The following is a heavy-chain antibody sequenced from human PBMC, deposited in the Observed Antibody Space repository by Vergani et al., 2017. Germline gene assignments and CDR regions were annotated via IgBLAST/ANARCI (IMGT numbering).Heavy chain of an antibody. CDR1: GFTFSSYG. J-gene: IGHJ6*03. CDR3: AKSGGPHDFWSGYYYYYMDV. CDR2: ISYDGSNK. Sequence: QVQLVESGGGVVQPGRSLRLSCAASGFTFSSYGMHWVRQAPGKGLEWVAVISYDGSNKYYADSVKGRFTISRDNSKNTLYLQMNSLRAEDTAVYYCAKSGGPHDFWSGYYYYYMDVWGQGTLVTVSS. D-gene: IGHD3-3*01. V-gene: IGHV3-30*18.